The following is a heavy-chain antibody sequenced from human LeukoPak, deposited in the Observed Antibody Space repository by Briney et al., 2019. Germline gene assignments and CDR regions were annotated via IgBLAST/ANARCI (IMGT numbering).Heavy chain of an antibody. V-gene: IGHV1-2*02. CDR2: INPNSGGT. CDR3: ARPGTKRWLQLWYFDY. Sequence: ASVKVSCKASGYTFTGYYMHWVRQAPGQGLEWMGWINPNSGGTNYAQKFQGRVSMTRDTSISTAYMELSRLRSDDTDVYYCARPGTKRWLQLWYFDYWGQGTLVTVSS. D-gene: IGHD5-24*01. CDR1: GYTFTGYY. J-gene: IGHJ4*02.